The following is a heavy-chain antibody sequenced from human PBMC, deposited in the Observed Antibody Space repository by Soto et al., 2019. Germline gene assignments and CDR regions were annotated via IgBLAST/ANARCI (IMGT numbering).Heavy chain of an antibody. D-gene: IGHD5-12*01. Sequence: KPSETLSLTCTVSGGSISSSSYYWGWIRQPPGKGLEWIGSIYYSGSTNYNPSLKSRVTISVDTSKNQFSLKLSSVTAADTAVYYCARGGRGYVYFFDYWGQGTLVTVS. V-gene: IGHV4-39*07. CDR3: ARGGRGYVYFFDY. CDR1: GGSISSSSYY. J-gene: IGHJ4*02. CDR2: IYYSGST.